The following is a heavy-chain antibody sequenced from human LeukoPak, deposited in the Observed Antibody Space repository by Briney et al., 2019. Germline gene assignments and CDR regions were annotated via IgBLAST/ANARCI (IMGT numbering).Heavy chain of an antibody. CDR2: IYYSGST. CDR1: GGSISSYY. D-gene: IGHD6-19*01. Sequence: SETLSLTCTVSGGSISSYYWSWIRQPPGKGLEWIGYIYYSGSTNYNPSLKSRVTISVDTSKNKFSLNLSSVTAADTAVYYCARDRGSGWFDYWGQGTLVTVSS. V-gene: IGHV4-59*01. CDR3: ARDRGSGWFDY. J-gene: IGHJ4*02.